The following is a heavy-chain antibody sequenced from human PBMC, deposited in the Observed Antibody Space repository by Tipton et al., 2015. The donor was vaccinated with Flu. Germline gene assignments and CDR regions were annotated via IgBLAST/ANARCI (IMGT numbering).Heavy chain of an antibody. V-gene: IGHV3-7*01. D-gene: IGHD6-6*01. J-gene: IGHJ4*02. CDR1: GFTFTSYW. CDR3: ARAVGSSSSY. Sequence: GSLRLSCAASGFTFTSYWMSWVRQAPGKGLEWVANIKQDGSEIHYVGSVRGRFTISRDNSKNSLSLQMNSLRAEDTAVYYCARAVGSSSSYWGQGTLVTVSS. CDR2: IKQDGSEI.